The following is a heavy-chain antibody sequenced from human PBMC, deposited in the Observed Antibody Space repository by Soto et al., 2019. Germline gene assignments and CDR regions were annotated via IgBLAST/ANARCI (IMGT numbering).Heavy chain of an antibody. Sequence: EVQLVESGGGLVQPGGSLRLSCAASGFTFSDHFMDWVRQAPGKGLEWVGRSRNKAKSYTTEYAASVKGRFTISRDDSKNSLYLQMNSLKTEDTAVYYCVRIGAYTCENWGQGTLVTVSS. D-gene: IGHD3-16*01. CDR1: GFTFSDHF. CDR2: SRNKAKSYTT. J-gene: IGHJ4*02. CDR3: VRIGAYTCEN. V-gene: IGHV3-72*01.